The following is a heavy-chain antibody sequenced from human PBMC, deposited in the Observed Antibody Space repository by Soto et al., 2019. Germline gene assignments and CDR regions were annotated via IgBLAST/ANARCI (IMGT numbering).Heavy chain of an antibody. V-gene: IGHV4-4*02. Sequence: SETLSLTCAVSGASISSGWWTWVRQPPGKGLEWIGETLYSGRTNYNSSLNSRVTISIDKSKKQFSLNLSSVTAADTAIYYCVRSVILSGGSYKGLIRLHYFDTWGPGTLVTVSS. D-gene: IGHD3-3*01. CDR2: TLYSGRT. CDR3: VRSVILSGGSYKGLIRLHYFDT. J-gene: IGHJ4*02. CDR1: GASISSGW.